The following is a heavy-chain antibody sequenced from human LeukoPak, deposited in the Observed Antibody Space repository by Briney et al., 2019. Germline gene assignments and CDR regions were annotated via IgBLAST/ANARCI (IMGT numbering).Heavy chain of an antibody. CDR2: INAGNGNT. V-gene: IGHV1-3*01. CDR1: GYTFTSYA. D-gene: IGHD3-10*01. CDR3: ATWPTTWYGEDY. J-gene: IGHJ4*02. Sequence: ASVKVSCKASGYTFTSYAMHWVRQAPGQRLEWMGWINAGNGNTKYSQKFQGRVTITRDTSASTAYMELSSLRAEDTAVYYCATWPTTWYGEDYWGQGTLVTVSS.